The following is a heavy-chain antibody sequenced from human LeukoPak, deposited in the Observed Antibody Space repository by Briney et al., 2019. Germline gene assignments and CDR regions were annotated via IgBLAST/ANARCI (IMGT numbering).Heavy chain of an antibody. CDR1: GGSISRTSYY. D-gene: IGHD6-13*01. V-gene: IGHV4-39*07. J-gene: IGHJ4*02. CDR2: IYYSGTT. Sequence: SETLSLTCTVSGGSISRTSYYWGWIRQPPGEGLEWLAIIYYSGTTDYNPSLQSRVTISVDTSKNQFSLKLSSVTAADTAVYYCARTISSSWYVGGTDGKMNDYWGQGTLVTVSS. CDR3: ARTISSSWYVGGTDGKMNDY.